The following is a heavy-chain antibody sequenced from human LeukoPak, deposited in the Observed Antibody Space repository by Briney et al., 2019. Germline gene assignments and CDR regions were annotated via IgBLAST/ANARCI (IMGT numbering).Heavy chain of an antibody. D-gene: IGHD3-22*01. CDR2: IYYSGST. V-gene: IGHV4-31*03. CDR1: GGSISSGGYY. CDR3: ASTRRGYYYDSSA. Sequence: PSETVSHTCTVSGGSISSGGYYWSWIGQHPGKGLEWIGYIYYSGSTYYNPSLKSRVTISVDTSKNQFSLKLSSVTAADTAVYYCASTRRGYYYDSSAWGQGTLVTVSS. J-gene: IGHJ5*02.